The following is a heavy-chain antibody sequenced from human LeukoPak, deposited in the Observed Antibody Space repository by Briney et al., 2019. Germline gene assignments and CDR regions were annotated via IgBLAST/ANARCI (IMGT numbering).Heavy chain of an antibody. V-gene: IGHV4-59*08. Sequence: PSHTLSLTCTVSGGSISGYYWSWIRQPPGKGLEWIGYIYHDGGTNYNPSLQSRLTISVDTSKNQPCLKLSSVTAADTAVYYCARHLRAVAGGRYFDYWGQGTQVTVSS. J-gene: IGHJ4*02. CDR3: ARHLRAVAGGRYFDY. CDR2: IYHDGGT. CDR1: GGSISGYY. D-gene: IGHD6-19*01.